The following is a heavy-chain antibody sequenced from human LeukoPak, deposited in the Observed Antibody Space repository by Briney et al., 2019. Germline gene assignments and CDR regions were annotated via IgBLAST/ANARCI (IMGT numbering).Heavy chain of an antibody. CDR3: AREGKTDAFDI. J-gene: IGHJ3*02. Sequence: ASVKVSCKSSGYTFTDYYMHWVRQTPGQGPEWMGWINPHSGTTKSAQKFQGRVTMTRDTSITTAYMELSRLTADDTAVYYCAREGKTDAFDIWGQGTMVTVSP. CDR1: GYTFTDYY. CDR2: INPHSGTT. V-gene: IGHV1-2*02.